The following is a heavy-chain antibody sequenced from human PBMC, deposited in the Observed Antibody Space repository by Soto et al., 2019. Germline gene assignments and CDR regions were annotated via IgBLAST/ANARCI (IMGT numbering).Heavy chain of an antibody. D-gene: IGHD7-27*01. CDR1: GFKFINSA. CDR3: VKPPVVWGSRWYFDL. Sequence: EVQLLESGGGLVQPGGSLRLSCAASGFKFINSAMTWVRQAPGKGLECVSAISGRGDSTYYADSVKGRFTISRDNSKNTLYLQINALGAEDTAVYYCVKPPVVWGSRWYFDLWGRGTLVIVSS. J-gene: IGHJ2*01. CDR2: ISGRGDST. V-gene: IGHV3-23*01.